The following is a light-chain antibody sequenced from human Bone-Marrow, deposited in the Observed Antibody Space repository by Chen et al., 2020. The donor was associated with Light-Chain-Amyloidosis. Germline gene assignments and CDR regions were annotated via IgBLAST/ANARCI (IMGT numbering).Light chain of an antibody. CDR2: RNN. V-gene: IGLV1-47*01. Sequence: QSVLTQPPSASGTPGQRGTISCSGASSNIGINYVSWYQNFPGAAPNLLNHRNNQRPSGVPDRFAASKSGTSSFLAISGLRSEDAADYYCAAWDGSLSGYVFGTGTKVIVL. CDR1: SSNIGINY. J-gene: IGLJ1*01. CDR3: AAWDGSLSGYV.